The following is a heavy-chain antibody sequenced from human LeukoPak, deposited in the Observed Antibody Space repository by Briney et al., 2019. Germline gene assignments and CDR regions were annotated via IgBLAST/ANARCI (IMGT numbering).Heavy chain of an antibody. V-gene: IGHV3-30*18. J-gene: IGHJ4*02. CDR1: GFTFSSYG. D-gene: IGHD3-10*01. Sequence: GGSLRLSCAASGFTFSSYGMHWVRQAPGKGLEWVAVISYDGSNKYYADSVKGRFTISRDNSKNTLYLQMNSLRAEDTAVYYCAKDPREGGSGSYYGYWGQGTLVTVSS. CDR2: ISYDGSNK. CDR3: AKDPREGGSGSYYGY.